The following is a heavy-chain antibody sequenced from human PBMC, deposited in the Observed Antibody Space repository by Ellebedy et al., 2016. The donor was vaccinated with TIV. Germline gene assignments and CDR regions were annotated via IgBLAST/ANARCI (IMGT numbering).Heavy chain of an antibody. V-gene: IGHV3-33*08. CDR1: GFTFSSSC. Sequence: PGGSLSLSCAASGFTFSSSCMHWVCQAQAHGLEWVAVISYDGSNKSYADSVKGRFTISRDNSKNTLYLQMNSLRAEDTSVYYCAGEDDILTGQLDYWGQGTLVTVSS. CDR3: AGEDDILTGQLDY. D-gene: IGHD3-9*01. J-gene: IGHJ4*02. CDR2: ISYDGSNK.